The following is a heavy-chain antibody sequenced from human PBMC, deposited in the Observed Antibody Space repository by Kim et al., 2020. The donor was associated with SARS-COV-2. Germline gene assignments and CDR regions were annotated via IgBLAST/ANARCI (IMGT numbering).Heavy chain of an antibody. Sequence: ADSGKGRFNISRDNSKNTLYLQMNSLRAEDTAVYYCAREGDIAVAGYGMDVWGQGTTVTVSS. CDR3: AREGDIAVAGYGMDV. D-gene: IGHD6-19*01. J-gene: IGHJ6*02. V-gene: IGHV3-30*07.